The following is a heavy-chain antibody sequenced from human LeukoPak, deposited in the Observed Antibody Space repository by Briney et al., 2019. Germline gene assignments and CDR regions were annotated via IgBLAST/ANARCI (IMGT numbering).Heavy chain of an antibody. Sequence: GGSLRLSCAVSGFTFSSYAMHWVRQAPGKGLEWVAVISYDGSNKYYADSVKGRFTISRDNSKNTLYLQMNSLRAEDTAVYYCARVSVESRDGYNRGFPGAFDIWGQGTMVTVSS. CDR2: ISYDGSNK. D-gene: IGHD5-24*01. CDR3: ARVSVESRDGYNRGFPGAFDI. J-gene: IGHJ3*02. V-gene: IGHV3-30*04. CDR1: GFTFSSYA.